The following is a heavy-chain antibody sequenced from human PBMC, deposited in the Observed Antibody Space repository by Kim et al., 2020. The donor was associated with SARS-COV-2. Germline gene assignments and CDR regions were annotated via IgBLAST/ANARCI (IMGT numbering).Heavy chain of an antibody. V-gene: IGHV3-74*01. J-gene: IGHJ4*02. CDR2: ISTDGSIT. Sequence: GGSLRLSCAASGFTFGTYWTHWVRQVPGKGLVCIARISTDGSITSYAESVEGRFTVSRDNARNTLYLEMNSLRAEDTAVYYCARDTSPGYMPYWGQGVLVTVSS. D-gene: IGHD6-25*01. CDR3: ARDTSPGYMPY. CDR1: GFTFGTYW.